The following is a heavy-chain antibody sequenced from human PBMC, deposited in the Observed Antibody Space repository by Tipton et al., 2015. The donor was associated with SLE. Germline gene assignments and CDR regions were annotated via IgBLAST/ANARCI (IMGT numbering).Heavy chain of an antibody. CDR2: ISYSGAT. CDR3: ARDRDIVLEPVPIPPAFDI. CDR1: GGSITTRSYY. V-gene: IGHV4-39*07. D-gene: IGHD2-8*02. J-gene: IGHJ3*02. Sequence: TLSLTCIVSGGSITTRSYYWGWIRQPPGKGLEWIASISYSGATYYNPSLKSRAIISLDTSRNHFSLKLTSVTAADTAVYFCARDRDIVLEPVPIPPAFDIWGQGTTVTVSS.